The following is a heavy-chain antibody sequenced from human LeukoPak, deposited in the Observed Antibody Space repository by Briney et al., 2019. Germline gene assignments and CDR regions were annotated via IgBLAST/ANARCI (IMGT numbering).Heavy chain of an antibody. CDR2: IKQDGSEK. J-gene: IGHJ1*01. D-gene: IGHD3-9*01. V-gene: IGHV3-7*02. Sequence: TGGSLRHSCAASGLTFSSYWMSWVRQAPGKGLEWVANIKQDGSEKYYVDSVRGRFSISRDNAANSLYLQMNSLRAEDTAVYYCERGFGWFFYWGQGTLVTVSS. CDR3: ERGFGWFFY. CDR1: GLTFSSYW.